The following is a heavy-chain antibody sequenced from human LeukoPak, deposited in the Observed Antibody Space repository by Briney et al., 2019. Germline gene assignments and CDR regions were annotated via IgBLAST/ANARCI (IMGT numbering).Heavy chain of an antibody. D-gene: IGHD6-6*01. CDR1: GFTFSSYG. V-gene: IGHV3-30*03. CDR3: AREGSSDYFDY. Sequence: GGSLRLSCVASGFTFSSYGMHWVRQAPGKGLEWVAVISSDGSNKYYADSVKGRFTISRDNSKNTLYLQMNSLRAEDTAVYYCAREGSSDYFDYWGQGTLVTVSS. J-gene: IGHJ4*02. CDR2: ISSDGSNK.